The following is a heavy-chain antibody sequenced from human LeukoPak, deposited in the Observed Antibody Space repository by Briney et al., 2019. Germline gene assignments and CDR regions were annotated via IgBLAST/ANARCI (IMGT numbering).Heavy chain of an antibody. D-gene: IGHD4-23*01. CDR3: ARYGGYPDY. J-gene: IGHJ4*02. CDR2: INPSGGST. Sequence: GASVKVSCKASGYTFTSYYMHWVRQAPGQGLEWMGIINPSGGSTSYAQKLQGRVTMTTDTSTSTAYMELRSLRSDDTAVYYCARYGGYPDYWGQGTLVTVSS. V-gene: IGHV1-46*01. CDR1: GYTFTSYY.